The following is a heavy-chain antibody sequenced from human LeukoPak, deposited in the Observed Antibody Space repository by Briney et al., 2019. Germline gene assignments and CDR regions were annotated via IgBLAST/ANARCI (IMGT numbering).Heavy chain of an antibody. D-gene: IGHD2-15*01. V-gene: IGHV4-38-2*01. Sequence: SETLSLTCAVSGDSISSGYFWDWIRQPPGKGLEWIGSIYHSGSTYYNPSLKSRVTISVDMTKNQFSLKLSSVTAADTAVYYCANTPYSLRGSGGSLYYFDYWGQGTLVTVSS. CDR1: GDSISSGYF. CDR3: ANTPYSLRGSGGSLYYFDY. J-gene: IGHJ4*02. CDR2: IYHSGST.